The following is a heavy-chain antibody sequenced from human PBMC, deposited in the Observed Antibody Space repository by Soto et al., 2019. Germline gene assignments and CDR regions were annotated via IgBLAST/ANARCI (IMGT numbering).Heavy chain of an antibody. CDR1: GGSISSGSYY. J-gene: IGHJ4*02. D-gene: IGHD3-22*01. CDR3: ARSDSSGKTRYYFDH. V-gene: IGHV4-31*03. CDR2: IYSTEST. Sequence: QVQLQESGPGLVKPSQTLSLTCTVSGGSISSGSYYWSWIRQHPGKGLEWIGYIYSTESTNYNPSLQSRLSISVDMSASQFSLKLSSVTVADTAVYYCARSDSSGKTRYYFDHWGQGTLVTVSS.